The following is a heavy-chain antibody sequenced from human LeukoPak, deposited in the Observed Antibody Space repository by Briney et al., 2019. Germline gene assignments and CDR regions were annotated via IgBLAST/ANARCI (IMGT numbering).Heavy chain of an antibody. V-gene: IGHV3-30*02. CDR2: IRYDGSNK. Sequence: PGGSLRLSCAASGVTFSSYGMHWVRQAPGKGLEWVSFIRYDGSNKYYADSVKGRFTISGDNSKNTLYLQMNSLRTEDTAVYYCAKEVGGWEPRGNDAFDIWGQGTMVTVSS. J-gene: IGHJ3*02. CDR3: AKEVGGWEPRGNDAFDI. CDR1: GVTFSSYG. D-gene: IGHD1-26*01.